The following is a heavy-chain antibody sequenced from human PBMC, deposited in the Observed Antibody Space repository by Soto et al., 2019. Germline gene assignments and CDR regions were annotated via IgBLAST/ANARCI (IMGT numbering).Heavy chain of an antibody. V-gene: IGHV4-4*07. CDR3: ARDFNDYVWGSYRPYYYYGMDV. CDR2: IYTSGSP. CDR1: GGSISSYY. Sequence: LSETLSLTCTVSGGSISSYYWSWIRQPAGKGLEWIGRIYTSGSPNYNPSLTSRVTMSVVTSKNQFSLRLSSVTAADTAVYYCARDFNDYVWGSYRPYYYYGMDVWGQGTTVTVSS. D-gene: IGHD3-16*02. J-gene: IGHJ6*02.